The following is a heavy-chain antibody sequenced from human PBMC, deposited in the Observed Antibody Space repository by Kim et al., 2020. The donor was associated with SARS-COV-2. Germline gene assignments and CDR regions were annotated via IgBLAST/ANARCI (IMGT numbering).Heavy chain of an antibody. CDR1: GGSFSGYY. D-gene: IGHD4-17*01. V-gene: IGHV4-34*01. CDR2: INHSGST. J-gene: IGHJ4*02. CDR3: ARGRSTVIRLDY. Sequence: SETLSLTCAVYGGSFSGYYWSWIRQPPGKGLEWIGEINHSGSTNYNPSLKSRVTISVDTSKNQFSLKLSSVTAADTAVYYCARGRSTVIRLDYWGQGTLVTVSS.